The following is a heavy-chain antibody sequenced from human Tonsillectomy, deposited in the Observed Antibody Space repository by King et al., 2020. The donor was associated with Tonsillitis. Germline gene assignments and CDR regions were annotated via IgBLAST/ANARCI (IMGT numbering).Heavy chain of an antibody. V-gene: IGHV3-66*01. J-gene: IGHJ4*02. CDR2: IYSGGST. CDR1: GFTVSSNY. Sequence: VQLVESGEGLVQPGGSLRLSCAASGFTVSSNYMSWVRQAPGKGLEWVSVIYSGGSTYYADSVKGRFTISRDNSKNTLYLQMNSLRAEDTAVYYCASDLLVWGSYINWGQGTLVTVSS. CDR3: ASDLLVWGSYIN. D-gene: IGHD3-16*01.